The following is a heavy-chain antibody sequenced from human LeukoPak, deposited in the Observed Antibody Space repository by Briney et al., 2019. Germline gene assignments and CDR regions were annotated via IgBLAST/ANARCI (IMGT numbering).Heavy chain of an antibody. CDR3: ATSPPDPSDFSYPYYFDF. V-gene: IGHV4-34*01. J-gene: IGHJ4*02. CDR1: GGSFSGYY. CDR2: INHSGST. Sequence: TSETLSLTCAVYGGSFSGYYWSWIRQPPGKGLEWIGEINHSGSTNYNPSLKSRVTISVDTSKNQFSLKLSSVTAADTAVYFCATSPPDPSDFSYPYYFDFWGQGALVTVSS. D-gene: IGHD4-11*01.